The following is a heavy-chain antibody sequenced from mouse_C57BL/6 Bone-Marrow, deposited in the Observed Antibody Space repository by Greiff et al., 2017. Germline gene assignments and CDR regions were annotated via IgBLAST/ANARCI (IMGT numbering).Heavy chain of an antibody. CDR2: ISSGGSYT. D-gene: IGHD2-3*01. CDR3: AKQGSYDGYYGY. Sequence: EVNVVESGGDLVKPGGSLKLSCAASGFTFSSYGMSWVRPTPDKRLEWVATISSGGSYTYYPDSEKGRITISRDNAKNTLNRQMSSLKSEDTDMYYGAKQGSYDGYYGYWGQGTTLTVSS. J-gene: IGHJ2*01. V-gene: IGHV5-6*01. CDR1: GFTFSSYG.